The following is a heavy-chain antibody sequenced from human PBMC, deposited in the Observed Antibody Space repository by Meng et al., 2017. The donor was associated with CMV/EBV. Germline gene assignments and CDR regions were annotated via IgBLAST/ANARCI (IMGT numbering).Heavy chain of an antibody. Sequence: ASVKVSCKASGYTFTSYGISWVRQAPGQGLEWMGIINPSGGSTSYEQKFQGRVTMTRNTSISTAYMELSSLRSEDTAVYYCARFSTFGYYDFWSGYYAHYYYYGMDVWGQGTTVTVSS. J-gene: IGHJ6*02. CDR1: GYTFTSYG. CDR3: ARFSTFGYYDFWSGYYAHYYYYGMDV. D-gene: IGHD3-3*01. CDR2: INPSGGST. V-gene: IGHV1-46*01.